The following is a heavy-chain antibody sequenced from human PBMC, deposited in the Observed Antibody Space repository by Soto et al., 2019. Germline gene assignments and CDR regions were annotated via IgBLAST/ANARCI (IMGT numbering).Heavy chain of an antibody. J-gene: IGHJ6*02. CDR2: IDHSGST. CDR3: ASSDRSIYYGMDF. Sequence: QVQLQQWGAGLLKPSATLSLTCAVYGGSFSAYYWSWIRQPPGKRLEWIGGIDHSGSTNYNPSPASRDTIVVDRSKSRLSRKVSSLTAGGTEVYHCASSDRSIYYGMDFWVHGGTVTVSS. V-gene: IGHV4-34*01. D-gene: IGHD3-22*01. CDR1: GGSFSAYY.